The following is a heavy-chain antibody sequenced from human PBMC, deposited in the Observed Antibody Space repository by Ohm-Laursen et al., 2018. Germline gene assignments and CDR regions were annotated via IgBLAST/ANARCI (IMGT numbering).Heavy chain of an antibody. CDR1: GYTFTSYY. D-gene: IGHD1-20*01. V-gene: IGHV1-46*01. CDR3: AEDPMLTVAYWYFEH. Sequence: ASVKVSCKASGYTFTSYYMHWVRQAPGQGLEWMGIINPSGGSTSYAQKFQGRVTMTRDTSTSTVYMELSSLRSEDTAVYYCAEDPMLTVAYWYFEHWGRGTLVTVSS. J-gene: IGHJ2*01. CDR2: INPSGGST.